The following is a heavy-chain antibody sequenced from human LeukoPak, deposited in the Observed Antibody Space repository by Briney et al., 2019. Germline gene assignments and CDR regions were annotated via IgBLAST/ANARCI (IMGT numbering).Heavy chain of an antibody. CDR1: GGSISSYC. J-gene: IGHJ5*02. V-gene: IGHV4-59*12. CDR3: AREVIVEVVTARVFDP. CDR2: IYYSGST. D-gene: IGHD2-21*02. Sequence: SETLSLTCTVSGGSISSYCWSWIRQPPGKGLERIGYIYYSGSTHYNPSLKSRVTISVDTSKNHFSLKLRSVTAADTAVYYCAREVIVEVVTARVFDPWGQGTLVTVSS.